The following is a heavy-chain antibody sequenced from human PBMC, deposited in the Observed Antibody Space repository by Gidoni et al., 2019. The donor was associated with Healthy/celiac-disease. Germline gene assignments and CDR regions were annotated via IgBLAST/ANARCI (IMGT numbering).Heavy chain of an antibody. CDR1: GFTVSSNY. Sequence: EVQLVESGGGLVQPGGSLRHSCAASGFTVSSNYMSGVRQAPGKGLEWVSVIYSGGSTYYADSVKGRFTISRHNSKNTLYLQMNSLRAEDTAVYYCARDLASGAFDPWGQGTLVTVSS. CDR3: ARDLASGAFDP. D-gene: IGHD3-10*01. J-gene: IGHJ5*02. CDR2: IYSGGST. V-gene: IGHV3-53*04.